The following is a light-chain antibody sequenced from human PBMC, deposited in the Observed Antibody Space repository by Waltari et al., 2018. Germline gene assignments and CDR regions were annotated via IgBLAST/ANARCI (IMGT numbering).Light chain of an antibody. V-gene: IGLV2-14*01. J-gene: IGLJ3*02. Sequence: QSALTQPASVSGSPAPSITISCTGTSSDVGGYNYASWSQQHPGKVPKLLIFDVSNRPSGVSNRFSGSKSGNTASLTISGLQAEDESDYYCCSFTSRSTWVFGGGTKLTVL. CDR3: CSFTSRSTWV. CDR1: SSDVGGYNY. CDR2: DVS.